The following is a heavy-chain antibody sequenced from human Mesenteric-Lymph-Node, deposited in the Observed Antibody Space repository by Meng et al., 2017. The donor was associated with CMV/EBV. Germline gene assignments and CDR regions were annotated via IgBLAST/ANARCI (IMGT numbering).Heavy chain of an antibody. CDR2: IGSTGDT. CDR3: ARDNRADAFDI. V-gene: IGHV3-13*01. J-gene: IGHJ3*02. Sequence: GGSLRLSCAVSRFTFSNYDVHWVRQPPGKGLEWVSGIGSTGDTYSPASVKGRFTVSRDNSKDTLYLQMNSPRAEDTALYYCARDNRADAFDIWGQGTMVTVSS. CDR1: RFTFSNYD.